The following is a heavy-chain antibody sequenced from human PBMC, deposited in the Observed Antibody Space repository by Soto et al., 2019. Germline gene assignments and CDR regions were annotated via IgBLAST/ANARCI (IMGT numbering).Heavy chain of an antibody. Sequence: QVQLVESGGGVVQPGRSLRLSCAASGFTFSSCGMPWVRQAPGKGLEWVAVISYDGSNKYYADSVKGRFTISRDNSKNTLYLQMNSLRAEDTAVYYCAKSEPPYYFDYWGQGTLVTVSS. CDR1: GFTFSSCG. V-gene: IGHV3-30*18. J-gene: IGHJ4*02. CDR3: AKSEPPYYFDY. CDR2: ISYDGSNK.